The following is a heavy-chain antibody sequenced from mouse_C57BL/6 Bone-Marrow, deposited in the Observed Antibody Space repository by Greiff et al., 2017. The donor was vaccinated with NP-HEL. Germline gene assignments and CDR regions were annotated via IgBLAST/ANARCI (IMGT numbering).Heavy chain of an antibody. J-gene: IGHJ4*01. CDR2: IDPSDSYT. Sequence: QVQLQQPGAELVMPGASVKLSCKASGYTFTSYWLHWVKQRPGQGLEWIGEIDPSDSYTNYHQKFKGKSTLPVDKSSSTAYMQLSSLTSEDSAVYYCARCPLTGDYAMDYWGQGTSVTVSS. CDR1: GYTFTSYW. CDR3: ARCPLTGDYAMDY. D-gene: IGHD4-1*01. V-gene: IGHV1-69*01.